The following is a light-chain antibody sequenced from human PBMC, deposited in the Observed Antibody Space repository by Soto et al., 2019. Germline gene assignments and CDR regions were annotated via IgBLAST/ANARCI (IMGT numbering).Light chain of an antibody. J-gene: IGKJ1*01. CDR1: QFVSSR. CDR2: DTS. Sequence: DIVVTQSPATLSASPGERVTLSCRASQFVSSRLAWYQRRPGQVPRLLIYDTSTSAPGISARFSGSGSGTEFTLTISSLQSEDFAVYYWQEYIQWPPGMFGPGTTVDIK. CDR3: QEYIQWPPGM. V-gene: IGKV3-15*01.